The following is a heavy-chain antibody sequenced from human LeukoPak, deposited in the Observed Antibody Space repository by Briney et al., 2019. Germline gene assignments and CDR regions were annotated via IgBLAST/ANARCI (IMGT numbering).Heavy chain of an antibody. CDR1: GFTFSSYP. Sequence: GGSLRLSCAASGFTFSSYPLNWVRQAPGKGLEWVSSITSGDTYIYYADSVKGRFTISRDNAKNSLFLQMDSLRAEDTAVYYCARGVNSYASGSYLRDWFDPWGQGTLVTVSS. V-gene: IGHV3-21*01. D-gene: IGHD3-10*01. CDR2: ITSGDTYI. CDR3: ARGVNSYASGSYLRDWFDP. J-gene: IGHJ5*02.